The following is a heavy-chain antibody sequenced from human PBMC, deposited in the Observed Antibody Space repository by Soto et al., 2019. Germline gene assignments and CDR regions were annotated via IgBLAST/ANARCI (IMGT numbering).Heavy chain of an antibody. CDR2: ISYDGSNR. Sequence: GGSLRLSCAASGFIFSSYSLHWVRQAPGKGLEWVAVISYDGSNRYFADSVEGRFTISRDNSRNTLHLQMNSLRTEDTAVYYCAQAIVGPRGPFFWGQGTLVTVSS. J-gene: IGHJ4*02. V-gene: IGHV3-30*04. CDR1: GFIFSSYS. D-gene: IGHD1-26*01. CDR3: AQAIVGPRGPFF.